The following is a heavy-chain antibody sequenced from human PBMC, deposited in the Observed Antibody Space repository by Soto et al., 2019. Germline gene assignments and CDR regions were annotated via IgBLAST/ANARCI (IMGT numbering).Heavy chain of an antibody. V-gene: IGHV1-3*01. CDR3: ARDTGDGTFDF. D-gene: IGHD7-27*01. J-gene: IGHJ4*02. CDR2: INAGYGNT. CDR1: GYTFSSYA. Sequence: QVHLVQSGAEVRKPGASVRVSCKASGYTFSSYAMHWVRQAPGQRLEWMGWINAGYGNTKSSQKFQDRVTMSRDTSASTAYMELTSLRSEDTAVYYWARDTGDGTFDFWGQGTLVTVSS.